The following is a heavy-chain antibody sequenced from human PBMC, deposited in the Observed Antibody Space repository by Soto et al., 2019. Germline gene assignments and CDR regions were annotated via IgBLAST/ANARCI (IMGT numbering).Heavy chain of an antibody. J-gene: IGHJ4*02. CDR1: GYTFTSYY. CDR3: AVHSADGYNYFDY. Sequence: ASVKGSFKASGYTFTSYYMHWLRQAPGQGLEWMGIINPSGGSTSYAQKFQGRVTMTRDTSTSTVYMELSSLRSEDTAGYYCAVHSADGYNYFDYWGQGTLVTVSS. D-gene: IGHD5-12*01. V-gene: IGHV1-46*01. CDR2: INPSGGST.